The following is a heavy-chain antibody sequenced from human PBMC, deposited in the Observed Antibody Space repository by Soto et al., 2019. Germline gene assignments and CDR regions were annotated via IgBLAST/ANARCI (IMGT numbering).Heavy chain of an antibody. J-gene: IGHJ4*02. V-gene: IGHV4-31*03. Sequence: QVQLQESGPGLVKPSQTLSLTCTVSGGSISSGGYNWSWIRQHPGRGLEWIGYIYYSGSTYYNPSLKSRVTISVDTSKNQFSLKLSSVTAADTAVYYCARGGIAAAAPPDYWGQGTLVTVSS. D-gene: IGHD6-13*01. CDR1: GGSISSGGYN. CDR3: ARGGIAAAAPPDY. CDR2: IYYSGST.